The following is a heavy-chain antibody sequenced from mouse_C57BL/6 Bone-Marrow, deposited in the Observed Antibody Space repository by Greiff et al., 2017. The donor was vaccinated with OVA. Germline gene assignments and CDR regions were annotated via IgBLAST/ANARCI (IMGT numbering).Heavy chain of an antibody. Sequence: EVQLQQSGPELVKPGASVKISCKASGYSFTCYYMNWVKQSPEKSLEWIGEINPSTGGTTYNQKFKAKATLTVDKSSSTAYMQLKSLTSEDSAVYYCARRYYYGSSYDYFDYWGQGTTLTVSS. V-gene: IGHV1-42*01. CDR3: ARRYYYGSSYDYFDY. CDR1: GYSFTCYY. J-gene: IGHJ2*01. CDR2: INPSTGGT. D-gene: IGHD1-1*01.